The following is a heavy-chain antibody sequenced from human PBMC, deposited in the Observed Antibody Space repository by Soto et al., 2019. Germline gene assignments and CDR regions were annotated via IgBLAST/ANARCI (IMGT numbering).Heavy chain of an antibody. Sequence: QVQLQQWGAGLLKPSETLSLTCAVYGKSLSGYYWSWIRQPPGKALEWIGEINHSGNTNYNPSLKRRVTISVDTSKNPLCLNLSSVTAADTAMYYCARHHVRGRTIAGAAEFWGQGTLVTVSS. CDR3: ARHHVRGRTIAGAAEF. CDR1: GKSLSGYY. D-gene: IGHD1-26*01. V-gene: IGHV4-34*01. CDR2: INHSGNT. J-gene: IGHJ4*02.